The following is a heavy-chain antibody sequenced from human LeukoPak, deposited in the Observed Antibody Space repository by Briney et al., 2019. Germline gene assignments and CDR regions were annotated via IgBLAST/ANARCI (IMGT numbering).Heavy chain of an antibody. CDR3: ARGYCTNGVCYRFDY. J-gene: IGHJ4*02. CDR1: GGTFSSYA. V-gene: IGHV1-69*05. Sequence: SVKVSCKASGGTFSSYAISWVRQAPGQGLEWMGRIIPIFGTANYAQKFQGRVTITTDESTSTAYMELSSLRSEDTAVYYCARGYCTNGVCYRFDYWGQGTLVTVSS. D-gene: IGHD2-8*01. CDR2: IIPIFGTA.